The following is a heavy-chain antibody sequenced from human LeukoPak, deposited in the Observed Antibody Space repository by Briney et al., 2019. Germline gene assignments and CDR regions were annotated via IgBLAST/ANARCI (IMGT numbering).Heavy chain of an antibody. CDR2: IYYSGST. CDR1: GGSISSSYY. Sequence: SETLSLTCTVSGGSISSSYYWGWIRQPPGKGLEWIGSIYYSGSTYYNPSLKSRVTISVDTSKNQFSLKLSSVTAADTAVYYCARHKVEQLVLGWFDPWGQGTLVTVSS. V-gene: IGHV4-39*01. J-gene: IGHJ5*02. CDR3: ARHKVEQLVLGWFDP. D-gene: IGHD6-13*01.